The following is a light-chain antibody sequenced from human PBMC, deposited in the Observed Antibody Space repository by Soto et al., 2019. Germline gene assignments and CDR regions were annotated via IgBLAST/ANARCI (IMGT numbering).Light chain of an antibody. CDR2: GAS. CDR3: QHSGDFRWT. CDR1: QSVSSN. Sequence: EIVMTQSPATLSVSPGERATLSCRASQSVSSNLAWYQQKPGQAPRRLIYGASSRATGIPDRFSGRGFGTDFTLTISRLEPEDFAVYYCQHSGDFRWTFGLGTKVDIK. V-gene: IGKV3D-15*01. J-gene: IGKJ1*01.